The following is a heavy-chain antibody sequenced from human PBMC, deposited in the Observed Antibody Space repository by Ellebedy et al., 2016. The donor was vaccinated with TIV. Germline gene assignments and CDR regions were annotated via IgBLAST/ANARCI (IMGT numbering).Heavy chain of an antibody. V-gene: IGHV3-53*01. CDR2: IYSGGST. CDR1: GFTVSNTY. D-gene: IGHD6-13*01. Sequence: GGSLRLSCAASGFTVSNTYMGWVRQAPGKGLDWVSVIYSGGSTYYADSVKGRFIISRDNYKNTLFLQMNSLRAEDTAVYYCATPGGYVGGFDQWGQGTLVIVSS. CDR3: ATPGGYVGGFDQ. J-gene: IGHJ4*02.